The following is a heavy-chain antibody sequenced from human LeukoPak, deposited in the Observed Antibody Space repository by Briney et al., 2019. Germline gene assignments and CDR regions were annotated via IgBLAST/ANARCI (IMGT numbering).Heavy chain of an antibody. V-gene: IGHV3-21*01. CDR1: GLTFSSYS. Sequence: PGGSLRLSCAASGLTFSSYSMNWVRQAPGKGLEWVSSISSSSSYIYYADSVKGRFTISRDNAKNSLYLQMNSLRAEDTAVYYCARDGGDLLLWLGSDYWGQGTLVTVSS. CDR2: ISSSSSYI. D-gene: IGHD3-10*01. J-gene: IGHJ4*02. CDR3: ARDGGDLLLWLGSDY.